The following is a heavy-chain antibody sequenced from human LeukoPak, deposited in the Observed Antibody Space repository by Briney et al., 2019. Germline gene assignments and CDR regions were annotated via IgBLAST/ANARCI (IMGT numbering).Heavy chain of an antibody. CDR2: IKQDGSEK. V-gene: IGHV3-7*01. D-gene: IGHD3-22*01. Sequence: GGSLRLSCAASGFTFSSYWMSWVRQAPGKGLEWVANIKQDGSEKYYVDSVKGRFTISRDNAKNSLYLQMNSLRAEDTAVYYCAEYYYDSSGYYWSDDAFDIWGQGTIVTVSS. CDR1: GFTFSSYW. J-gene: IGHJ3*02. CDR3: AEYYYDSSGYYWSDDAFDI.